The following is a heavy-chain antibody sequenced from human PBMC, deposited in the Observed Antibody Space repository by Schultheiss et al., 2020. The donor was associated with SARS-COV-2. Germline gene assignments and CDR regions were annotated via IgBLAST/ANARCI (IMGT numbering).Heavy chain of an antibody. V-gene: IGHV3-9*01. CDR1: GFSFYDHA. J-gene: IGHJ4*02. CDR2: ISWESAYR. D-gene: IGHD6-19*01. Sequence: GGSLRLSCVGSGFSFYDHALHWVRQPPGKGLEWVLGISWESAYRGYAASVEGRFTISRDNAQNSLYLQMNSLTVDDTALYYCVKGRTNSGHFDSWCQGTLVTVSS. CDR3: VKGRTNSGHFDS.